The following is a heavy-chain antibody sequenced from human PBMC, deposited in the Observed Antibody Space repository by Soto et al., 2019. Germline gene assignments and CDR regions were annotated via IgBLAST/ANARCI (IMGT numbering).Heavy chain of an antibody. CDR2: IYSSGIT. CDR3: ARGGVATTFDY. CDR1: GGSISSYY. J-gene: IGHJ4*02. D-gene: IGHD5-12*01. Sequence: SETLSLTCTVSGGSISSYYWNWIRQPAGRGLEWIGRIYSSGITNYNPSLKSRVTMSVDTSNNHISLKLRSVTAADTAVYYCARGGVATTFDYWGQGIVVTVS. V-gene: IGHV4-4*07.